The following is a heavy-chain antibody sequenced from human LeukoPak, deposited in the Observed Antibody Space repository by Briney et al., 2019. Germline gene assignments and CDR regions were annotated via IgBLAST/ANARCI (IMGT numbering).Heavy chain of an antibody. CDR1: GGTFSSYA. J-gene: IGHJ1*01. V-gene: IGHV1-69*13. CDR3: AGFDYYGSRGYFQH. CDR2: IIPIFGTA. Sequence: SVKVSCKASGGTFSSYAISWVRQAPGQGLEWMGGIIPIFGTANYAQKFQGRVTITADESTSTAYMELSSLRSADTAVYYCAGFDYYGSRGYFQHWGQGTLVTVSS. D-gene: IGHD3-10*01.